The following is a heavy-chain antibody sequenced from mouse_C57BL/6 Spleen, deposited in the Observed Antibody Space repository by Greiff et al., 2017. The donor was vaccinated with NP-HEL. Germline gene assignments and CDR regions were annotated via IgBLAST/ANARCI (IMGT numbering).Heavy chain of an antibody. CDR3: ARSDYYGSSPTT. CDR1: GYTFTDYN. Sequence: VQLQQSGPELVKPGASVKMSCKASGYTFTDYNMHWVKQSHGKSLEWIGYINPNNGGTSYNQKFKGKAILTVNKSSSTAYMELRSRTSEDSAVYYCARSDYYGSSPTTWGQGTTLTVSS. D-gene: IGHD1-1*01. CDR2: INPNNGGT. V-gene: IGHV1-22*01. J-gene: IGHJ2*01.